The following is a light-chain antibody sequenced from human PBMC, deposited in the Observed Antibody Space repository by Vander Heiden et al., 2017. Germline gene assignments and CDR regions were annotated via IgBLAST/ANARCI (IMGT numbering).Light chain of an antibody. J-gene: IGLJ1*01. CDR2: DVT. Sequence: QSALTQAASVSGSPGQSITISCTGTSSDVGAYNYVSWYQQNPGKAPKLMIYDVTMRPSGVSNRFSGSKSGNTASLTISGLQAEDEADYYCCSYTNSGTFVLGTGTKVTVL. CDR3: CSYTNSGTFV. V-gene: IGLV2-14*03. CDR1: SSDVGAYNY.